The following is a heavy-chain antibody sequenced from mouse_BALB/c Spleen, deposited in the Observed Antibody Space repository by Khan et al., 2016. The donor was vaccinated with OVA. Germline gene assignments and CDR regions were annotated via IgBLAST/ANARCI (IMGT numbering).Heavy chain of an antibody. V-gene: IGHV2-3*01. J-gene: IGHJ1*01. CDR1: GLSLATNG. D-gene: IGHD1-1*02. CDR3: AKLYYGGVASWYFDV. CDR2: IWGSGST. Sequence: QVQLKESGPGLVAPSQSLSITCTVSGLSLATNGVSWARHPPGQGLERLGIIWGSGSTNYHSALISRLSTHMDYSKSQGFLKLNSLRADDTGTYYCAKLYYGGVASWYFDVWGAGTTGTVSS.